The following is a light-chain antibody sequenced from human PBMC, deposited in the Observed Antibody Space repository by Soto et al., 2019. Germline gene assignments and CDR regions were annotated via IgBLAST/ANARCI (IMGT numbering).Light chain of an antibody. CDR3: QQYGSSPPYT. CDR1: QSVSGSY. CDR2: GSS. Sequence: EIVLTQSPGTLSLSPGERATLSCRASQSVSGSYLAWYQQKPGQSPRLLIYGSSDRATGIPDRFSGSGSGTDFTPTISRVEPEDFAVYYCQQYGSSPPYTFGQGTKLEIK. V-gene: IGKV3-20*01. J-gene: IGKJ2*01.